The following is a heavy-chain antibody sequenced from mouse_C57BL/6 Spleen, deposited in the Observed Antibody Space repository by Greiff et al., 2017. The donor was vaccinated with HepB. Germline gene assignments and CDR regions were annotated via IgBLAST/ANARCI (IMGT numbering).Heavy chain of an antibody. Sequence: DVKLQESGPGMVKPSQSLSLTCTVTGYSITSGYDWHWIRHFPGNKLEWMGYISYSGSTNYNPSLKSRISITHDTSKNHFFLKLNSVTTEDTATYYCARAGDYDEYYYAMDYWGQGTSVTVSS. CDR3: ARAGDYDEYYYAMDY. CDR1: GYSITSGYD. D-gene: IGHD2-4*01. V-gene: IGHV3-1*01. J-gene: IGHJ4*01. CDR2: ISYSGST.